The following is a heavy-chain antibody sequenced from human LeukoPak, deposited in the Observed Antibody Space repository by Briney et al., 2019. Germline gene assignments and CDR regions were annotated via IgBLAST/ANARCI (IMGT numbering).Heavy chain of an antibody. J-gene: IGHJ4*02. Sequence: GGSLRLSCAASGFTFSSYSMNWVRQAPGKGLEWVSPISSSSSYIYYADSVKGRFTISRDNAKNSLYLQMNSLRAEDTAVYYCARGDEWYFDYWGQGTLVTVSS. V-gene: IGHV3-21*01. CDR1: GFTFSSYS. CDR3: ARGDEWYFDY. D-gene: IGHD2-8*01. CDR2: ISSSSSYI.